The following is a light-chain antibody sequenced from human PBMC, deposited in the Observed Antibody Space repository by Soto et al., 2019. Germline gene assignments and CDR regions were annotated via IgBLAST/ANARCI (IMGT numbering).Light chain of an antibody. V-gene: IGLV2-11*01. CDR3: CSYAGSHTWV. CDR2: EVT. J-gene: IGLJ3*02. CDR1: SSDVGGYNY. Sequence: QSALTQPRSVSGSPGQSVTISCTGGSSDVGGYNYVSWYQHHPGKAPKFMIYEVTKRPSGVPDRFSGSKSGNTASLTISGLQAEDEADYYCCSYAGSHTWVFGAGTKLTVL.